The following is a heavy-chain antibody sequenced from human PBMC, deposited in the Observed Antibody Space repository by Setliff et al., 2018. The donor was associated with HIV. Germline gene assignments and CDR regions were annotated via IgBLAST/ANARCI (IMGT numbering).Heavy chain of an antibody. CDR2: VYHGGSA. D-gene: IGHD3-22*01. V-gene: IGHV4-39*07. Sequence: SETLSLTCTVSGDSITSGGYFWSWIRQPPGKGLEWIASVYHGGSAYYNPSLKSRVTTSVDTSKNQFSLKLTSVTAADTAVYFCARDPHYFDTSGYCSYFYFDYWGHGTLVTVSS. J-gene: IGHJ4*01. CDR1: GDSITSGGYF. CDR3: ARDPHYFDTSGYCSYFYFDY.